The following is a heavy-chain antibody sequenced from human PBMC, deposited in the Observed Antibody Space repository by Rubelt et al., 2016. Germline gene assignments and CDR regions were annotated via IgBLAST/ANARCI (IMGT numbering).Heavy chain of an antibody. D-gene: IGHD6-13*01. Sequence: VQLVESGGGVVQPGRSLRLSCAASGFNFGSYGMSWVRQAPGRGLEWVSRMSGGGKVTSCADSVKGRFVISRDIARNSLFRQMNSLRAEDTAIYYCAKDYSSGWYEDWGQGTLVTVSS. J-gene: IGHJ4*02. CDR1: GFNFGSYG. V-gene: IGHV3-23*04. CDR2: MSGGGKVT. CDR3: AKDYSSGWYED.